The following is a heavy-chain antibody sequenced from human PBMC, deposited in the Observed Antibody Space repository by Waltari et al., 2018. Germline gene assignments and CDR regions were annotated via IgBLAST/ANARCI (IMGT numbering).Heavy chain of an antibody. V-gene: IGHV1-8*01. Sequence: QEQLVQSGAEVREPGASVKVSCMASGYAFNTSDSNWVRQAPGRRLEWMGWMNPNSENRGYAQQFQGRLIMTSNSAIGTAYMELTSLTSDDTAVYYCARDASYPHWFYDLWGRGTLVTVSS. J-gene: IGHJ2*01. CDR1: GYAFNTSD. CDR3: ARDASYPHWFYDL. CDR2: MNPNSENR.